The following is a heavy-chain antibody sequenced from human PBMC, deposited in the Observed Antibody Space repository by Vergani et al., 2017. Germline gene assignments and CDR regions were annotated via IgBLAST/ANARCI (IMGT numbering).Heavy chain of an antibody. CDR2: IYTSGST. D-gene: IGHD2-2*01. J-gene: IGHJ4*02. Sequence: QVQLQQWGAGLLKPSETLSLTCAVYGGSFSGYYWSWIRQPAGKGLEWIGRIYTSGSTNYNPSLKSRVTMSVDTSKNQFSLKLSSVTAADTAVYYCARGDVVVPAALFDYWGQGTLVTVSS. CDR1: GGSFSGYY. CDR3: ARGDVVVPAALFDY. V-gene: IGHV4-59*10.